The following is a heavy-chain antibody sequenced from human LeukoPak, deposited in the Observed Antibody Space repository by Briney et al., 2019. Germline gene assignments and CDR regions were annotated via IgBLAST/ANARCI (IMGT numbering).Heavy chain of an antibody. V-gene: IGHV4-39*01. D-gene: IGHD3-10*01. J-gene: IGHJ4*02. CDR3: ASTHAGRYYTTFDY. Sequence: SETLSLTCTVSGGSIISSSSYWGWIRQPPKKGLEWIGAIYYNGNTYYNRSLRSRVTMSVDTSKNQFSLKLNSVTAADTAVYYCASTHAGRYYTTFDYWGPGALVTVSS. CDR2: IYYNGNT. CDR1: GGSIISSSSY.